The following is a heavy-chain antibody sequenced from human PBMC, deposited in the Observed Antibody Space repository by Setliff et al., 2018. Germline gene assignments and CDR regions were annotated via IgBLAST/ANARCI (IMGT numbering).Heavy chain of an antibody. CDR3: SRLVRYCTTTPCQRASGAEV. CDR1: GYTFTSSG. D-gene: IGHD2-8*01. Sequence: ASVKVSCKASGYTFTSSGITWVRQAPGQGPGWMGWISPYTGNTKYAQKLQGRVTMTPDTSTNTAYMELRSLTSEDTAVDYCSRLVRYCTTTPCQRASGAEVWGQGTLVTVSS. J-gene: IGHJ4*02. CDR2: ISPYTGNT. V-gene: IGHV1-18*01.